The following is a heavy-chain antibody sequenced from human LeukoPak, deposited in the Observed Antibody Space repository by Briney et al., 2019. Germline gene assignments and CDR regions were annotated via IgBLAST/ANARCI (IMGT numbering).Heavy chain of an antibody. V-gene: IGHV3-23*01. J-gene: IGHJ4*02. CDR1: GFTFSSYA. Sequence: GGSLRLSCAASGFTFSSYAMSWVRQAPGKGLEWVSAISCSGGSTYYADSVKGRFTISRDNSKNTLYLQMNSLRAEDTAVYYCAKDSYRYYYDTSGYHYDYWGQGTLVTVSS. D-gene: IGHD3-22*01. CDR3: AKDSYRYYYDTSGYHYDY. CDR2: ISCSGGST.